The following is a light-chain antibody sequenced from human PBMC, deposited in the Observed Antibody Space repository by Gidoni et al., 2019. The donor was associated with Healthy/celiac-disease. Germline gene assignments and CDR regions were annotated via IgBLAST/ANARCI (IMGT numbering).Light chain of an antibody. CDR3: LQHYSYLTWT. V-gene: IGKV1-17*01. CDR1: QGIRND. CDR2: AAS. Sequence: DILMTSSPSSPSASVEDRVTISCRASQGIRNDLGWYQQKTGKAPKRLIYAASSLQSGDPSRFSGSGSGTEVTITISSLQPEDVATYYCLQHYSYLTWTFGQGTKVEIK. J-gene: IGKJ1*01.